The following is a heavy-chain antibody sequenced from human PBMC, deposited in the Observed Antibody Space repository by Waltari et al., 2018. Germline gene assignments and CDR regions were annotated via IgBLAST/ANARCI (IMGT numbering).Heavy chain of an antibody. D-gene: IGHD7-27*01. CDR2: IYHSGST. CDR1: GGSISSSNW. Sequence: QVQLQESGPGLVKPSGTLSLTCAVSGGSISSSNWWSWVRQPPGKGLEWIGEIYHSGSTNYNPSLKSRVTISVDKSKNQFSLKLSSVTAADTAVYYGARDPQGSSLNWGSFGYCGQGTLVIVSS. CDR3: ARDPQGSSLNWGSFGY. V-gene: IGHV4-4*02. J-gene: IGHJ4*02.